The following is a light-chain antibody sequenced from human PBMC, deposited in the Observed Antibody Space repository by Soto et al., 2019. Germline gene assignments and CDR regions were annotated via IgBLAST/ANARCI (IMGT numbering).Light chain of an antibody. CDR2: DVS. Sequence: QSALTQPASVSGSPGQSITISCTGTSSDVGGYKYVSWYQQHPGKAPKLMIYDVSNRPSGVSDRFSGSKSGNTASLTISSLQSEDEADYYCDSYTSSSSYVFGTGTKLTVL. CDR1: SSDVGGYKY. CDR3: DSYTSSSSYV. V-gene: IGLV2-14*01. J-gene: IGLJ1*01.